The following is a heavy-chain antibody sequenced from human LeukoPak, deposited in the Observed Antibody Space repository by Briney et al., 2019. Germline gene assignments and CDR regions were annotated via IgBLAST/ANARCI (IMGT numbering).Heavy chain of an antibody. CDR2: ISYHGSNQ. CDR1: GFTFSSYA. J-gene: IGHJ4*02. D-gene: IGHD6-13*01. Sequence: HPGRSLRLSCAASGFTFSSYAMHWVRQAPGKGLEWVAVISYHGSNQYYADSVKGRFTISRDNAKNTLYLQMQSLRAEDTAVYYYARDWYSSSRLAYYFDYWGQGTLVTVSS. V-gene: IGHV3-30*04. CDR3: ARDWYSSSRLAYYFDY.